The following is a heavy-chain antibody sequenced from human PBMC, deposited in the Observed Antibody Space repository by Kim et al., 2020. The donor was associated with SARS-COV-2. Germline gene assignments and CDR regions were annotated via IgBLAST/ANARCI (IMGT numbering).Heavy chain of an antibody. CDR3: ARDPHSNYDWFDP. Sequence: ASVKVSCKASGYTFTSYYIHWVRQAPGQGLEWMGIINPSGGSTSYAQKFQGRVTMTRDTSTSTVYMELSSLRSEDTAVYYCARDPHSNYDWFDPWGQGTLVTVSS. J-gene: IGHJ5*02. CDR2: INPSGGST. D-gene: IGHD4-4*01. CDR1: GYTFTSYY. V-gene: IGHV1-46*01.